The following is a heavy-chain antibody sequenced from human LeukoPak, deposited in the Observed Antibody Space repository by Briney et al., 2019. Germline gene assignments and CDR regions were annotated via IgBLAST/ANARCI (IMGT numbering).Heavy chain of an antibody. V-gene: IGHV4-59*12. CDR2: IYHSGST. J-gene: IGHJ4*02. Sequence: SETLSLTCTVSGGSISSYYWSWIRQPPGKGLEWIGYIYHSGSTNYNPSLKSRVTISVDTSKNQFSLKLSSVTAADTAVYYCARDGGRYCSGGSCYSAIDYWGQGTLVTVSS. CDR1: GGSISSYY. D-gene: IGHD2-15*01. CDR3: ARDGGRYCSGGSCYSAIDY.